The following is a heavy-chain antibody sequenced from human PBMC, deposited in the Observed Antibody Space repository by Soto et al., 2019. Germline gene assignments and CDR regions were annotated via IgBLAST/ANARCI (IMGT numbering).Heavy chain of an antibody. J-gene: IGHJ6*02. CDR1: GDSISSGNIS. D-gene: IGHD3-16*01. V-gene: IGHV4-30-4*01. CDR2: IFSSGTT. Sequence: TLSLTCTVSGDSISSGNISWSWIRQPPGKGLEWIGYIFSSGTTYYNPSLKSRLTMSLDTSQNQFSLKLNSVTDADTAVYYCARVPSPFDYYYAMDVWGQGTTV. CDR3: ARVPSPFDYYYAMDV.